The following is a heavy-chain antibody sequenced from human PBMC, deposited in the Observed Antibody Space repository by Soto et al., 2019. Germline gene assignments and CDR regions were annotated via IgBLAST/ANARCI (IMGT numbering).Heavy chain of an antibody. Sequence: ASVKVSCKASGYTFTSYGISWVRQAPGQGLEWMGWISAYNGNTNYAQKLQGRVTMTTDTSTSTAYMELRSLRSDDTAVYYCARSREWYYGSGSYLVCKYFDYWGQGTLVTVSS. D-gene: IGHD3-10*01. V-gene: IGHV1-18*01. CDR1: GYTFTSYG. J-gene: IGHJ4*02. CDR2: ISAYNGNT. CDR3: ARSREWYYGSGSYLVCKYFDY.